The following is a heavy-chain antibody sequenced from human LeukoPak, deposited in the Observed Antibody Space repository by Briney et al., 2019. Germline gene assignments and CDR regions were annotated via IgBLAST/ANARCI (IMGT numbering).Heavy chain of an antibody. J-gene: IGHJ5*02. CDR2: IYYSGST. V-gene: IGHV4-30-4*01. Sequence: PSQTLSLTCTVSGGSISSGDYYWSCIRQPPGKGLEWIGYIYYSGSTYYNPSLKSRVTISVDTSKNQFSLKLSSVTAADTAVYYCARRRGYSYGNWFDPWGQGTLVTVSS. CDR1: GGSISSGDYY. CDR3: ARRRGYSYGNWFDP. D-gene: IGHD5-18*01.